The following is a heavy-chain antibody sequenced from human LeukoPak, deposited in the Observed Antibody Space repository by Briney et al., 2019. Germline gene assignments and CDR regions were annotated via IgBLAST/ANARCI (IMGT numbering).Heavy chain of an antibody. CDR2: ISGSSSYI. CDR3: ARAGTDNHFDY. J-gene: IGHJ4*02. Sequence: PGGSLRLSCAASGFTFSSYGMHWVRQAPGKGLEWVSCISGSSSYIYYGDSVKGRFTISRDNAKNSLYLQMNSLRAEDTAVYYCARAGTDNHFDYWGQGTLVTVSS. CDR1: GFTFSSYG. V-gene: IGHV3-21*01. D-gene: IGHD5-24*01.